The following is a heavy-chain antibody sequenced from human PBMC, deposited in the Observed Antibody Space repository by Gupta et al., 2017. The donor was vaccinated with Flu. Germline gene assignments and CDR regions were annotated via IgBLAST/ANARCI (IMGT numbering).Heavy chain of an antibody. CDR2: IWYNGSKK. Sequence: QVQLVESGGGVVQPGRSLRLSCAASGFTFSSYAMHWVRQTPGKGLEWVAVIWYNGSKKYYADSVRGRFTISRDNSKNTLYAQMDSLRGEDTATYYCARGLHYDILTGSFTFGMDVWGPGTTVTVSS. D-gene: IGHD3-9*01. CDR3: ARGLHYDILTGSFTFGMDV. V-gene: IGHV3-33*01. J-gene: IGHJ6*02. CDR1: GFTFSSYA.